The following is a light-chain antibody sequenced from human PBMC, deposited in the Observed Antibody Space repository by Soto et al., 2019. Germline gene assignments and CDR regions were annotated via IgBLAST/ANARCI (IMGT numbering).Light chain of an antibody. Sequence: QSVLTQPPSASGTPGQGVTLSCSGGHSNIGRHAVTWYQKLPGTAPRLLTSSDNRRPLGVPDRFSGSKSGASASLAISGLQSEDEGDYFCATWDDSLNGVVFGGGTKLTVL. V-gene: IGLV1-44*01. CDR3: ATWDDSLNGVV. CDR2: SDN. J-gene: IGLJ2*01. CDR1: HSNIGRHA.